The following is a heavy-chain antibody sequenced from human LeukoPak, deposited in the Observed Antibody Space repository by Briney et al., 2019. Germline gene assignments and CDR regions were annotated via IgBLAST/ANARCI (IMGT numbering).Heavy chain of an antibody. CDR2: IIPLFGTA. D-gene: IGHD2-15*01. J-gene: IGHJ5*02. V-gene: IGHV1-69*13. Sequence: ASVKVSCKSSGYPFTSYGISWVRQAPGQGPEWMGGIIPLFGTANYGQKFQGRVTSTADESTSTAYMELSSLRSEDTAVYYCARFTACSGGSCQNWFDPWGQGTLVTVSS. CDR1: GYPFTSYG. CDR3: ARFTACSGGSCQNWFDP.